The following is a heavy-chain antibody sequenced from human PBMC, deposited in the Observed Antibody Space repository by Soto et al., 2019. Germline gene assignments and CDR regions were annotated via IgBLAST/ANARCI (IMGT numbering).Heavy chain of an antibody. Sequence: SETLSLTCTVSGGSISSYYWSWIRQPPGKGLEWIGYIYYSGSTNYNPSLKSRVTISVDTSKDQFSLKLSSVTAADTAVYYCARHVTAYYDYIWGSYRSYDAAIDIWGQGTMVTV. D-gene: IGHD3-16*02. CDR1: GGSISSYY. V-gene: IGHV4-59*08. J-gene: IGHJ3*02. CDR2: IYYSGST. CDR3: ARHVTAYYDYIWGSYRSYDAAIDI.